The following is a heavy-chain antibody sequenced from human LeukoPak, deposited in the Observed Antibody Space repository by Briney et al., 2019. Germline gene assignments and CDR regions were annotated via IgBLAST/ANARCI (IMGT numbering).Heavy chain of an antibody. CDR2: IYSGDST. CDR3: ASGTHSGYDFDY. Sequence: GGSLRLSCAASGFTFSSYWMHWVRQAPGKGLEWVSVIYSGDSTYYADSVKGRFTISRDNSKNTLYLQMNSLRAEDTAVYYCASGTHSGYDFDYWGQGILVTVSS. J-gene: IGHJ4*02. D-gene: IGHD5-12*01. CDR1: GFTFSSYW. V-gene: IGHV3-66*02.